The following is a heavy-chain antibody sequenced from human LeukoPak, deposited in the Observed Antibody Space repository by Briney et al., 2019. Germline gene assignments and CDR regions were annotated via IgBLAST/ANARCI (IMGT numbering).Heavy chain of an antibody. CDR1: GFTVRSSY. CDR3: ASPYSSRWYELCY. CDR2: IYSGGSP. D-gene: IGHD6-13*01. J-gene: IGHJ4*02. Sequence: PGGSLRLSCAASGFTVRSSYMSWVRQAPGKGLEWVSVIYSGGSPDYADSAKGRFTISRDNAKNSLYLQMNSLRAEDTAVYYCASPYSSRWYELCYWGQGTLVTVSS. V-gene: IGHV3-53*01.